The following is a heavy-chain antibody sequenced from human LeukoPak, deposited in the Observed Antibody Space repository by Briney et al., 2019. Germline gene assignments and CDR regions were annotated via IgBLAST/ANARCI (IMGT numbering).Heavy chain of an antibody. J-gene: IGHJ3*02. CDR1: GGSISSSNW. CDR3: VRVIVGATYNEALDI. Sequence: GTLSLTCAVSGGSISSSNWWSWVRQAPGKGLEWVGRTRNRANSYTTEYVASVKGRFTISRDDSKNSLYLQMNSLKTEDTAVYYCVRVIVGATYNEALDIWGQGTMVTVSS. D-gene: IGHD1-26*01. CDR2: TRNRANSYTT. V-gene: IGHV3-72*01.